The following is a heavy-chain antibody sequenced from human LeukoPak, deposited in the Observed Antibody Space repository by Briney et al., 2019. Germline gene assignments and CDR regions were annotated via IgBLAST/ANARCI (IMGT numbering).Heavy chain of an antibody. CDR3: ARGRRELKYAPDY. CDR1: GASMRSETHY. V-gene: IGHV4-31*03. Sequence: SETLSLTCNVSGASMRSETHYWSWLRQHPGKGPEWIAYIYYTAGAYYNPSLESRVSISLDASENQFSLKLSSVTAADTAVYYCARGRRELKYAPDYWGQGTLVAVSS. J-gene: IGHJ4*02. D-gene: IGHD2-2*01. CDR2: IYYTAGA.